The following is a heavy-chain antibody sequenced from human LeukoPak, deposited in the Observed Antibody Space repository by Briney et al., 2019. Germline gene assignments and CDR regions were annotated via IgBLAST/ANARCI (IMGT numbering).Heavy chain of an antibody. V-gene: IGHV3-48*01. CDR3: ARDYYGGNGYFDY. D-gene: IGHD4-23*01. CDR1: GFTFSSYS. CDR2: ISSSSSTI. Sequence: GGSLRLSCAASGFTFSSYSMNWVRQAPGKGLEWVSYISSSSSTIYYADSVKGRFTISRDNAKNSLYLQMNSLRAEDTAVYYCARDYYGGNGYFDYWGQGTLVTVSS. J-gene: IGHJ4*02.